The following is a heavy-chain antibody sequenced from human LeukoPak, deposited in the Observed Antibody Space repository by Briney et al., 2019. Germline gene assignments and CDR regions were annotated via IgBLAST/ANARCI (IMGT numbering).Heavy chain of an antibody. D-gene: IGHD2-2*01. CDR3: ARDRPNCSSTSCLRGYDY. V-gene: IGHV1-18*01. Sequence: ASVKVSCKASGYTFTSYGISWVRQAPGQGLEWMGWISAYNGNTNYAQKLQGRVTMITDTSTSTAYMELRSLRSDDTAVYYCARDRPNCSSTSCLRGYDYWGQGTLVTVSS. CDR1: GYTFTSYG. CDR2: ISAYNGNT. J-gene: IGHJ4*02.